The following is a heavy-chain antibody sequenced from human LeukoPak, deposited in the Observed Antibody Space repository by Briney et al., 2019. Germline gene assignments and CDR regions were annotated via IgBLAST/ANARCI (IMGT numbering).Heavy chain of an antibody. Sequence: PSETLSPTCTVSGGSISSYYWSWIRQPAGKGLEWIGRIYTSGSTNYNPSLKSRVTMSVDTSKNQFSLKLSSVTAADTAVYYCARGAATTVTTWSWDYYYYMDVWGKGTTVTVSS. J-gene: IGHJ6*03. D-gene: IGHD4-17*01. CDR1: GGSISSYY. CDR3: ARGAATTVTTWSWDYYYYMDV. V-gene: IGHV4-4*07. CDR2: IYTSGST.